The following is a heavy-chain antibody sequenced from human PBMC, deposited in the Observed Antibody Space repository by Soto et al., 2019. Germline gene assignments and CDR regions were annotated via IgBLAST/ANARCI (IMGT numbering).Heavy chain of an antibody. CDR3: ARGSRGGITIFGVVHYGMDV. CDR2: MNPNSGNT. D-gene: IGHD3-3*01. V-gene: IGHV1-8*01. Sequence: GASVKVSCKASGYTFTSYDINWVRQATGQGLEWMGWMNPNSGNTGYAQKFQGRVTMTRNTSISTAYMELSSLRSEDTAVYYRARGSRGGITIFGVVHYGMDVWGQGTTVTVSS. J-gene: IGHJ6*02. CDR1: GYTFTSYD.